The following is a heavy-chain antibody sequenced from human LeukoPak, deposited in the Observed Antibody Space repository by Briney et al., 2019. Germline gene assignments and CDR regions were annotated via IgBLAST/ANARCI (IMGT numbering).Heavy chain of an antibody. CDR3: ARCGSAGNCYSRFDP. D-gene: IGHD2-15*01. CDR2: ISYDGSNQ. J-gene: IGHJ5*02. CDR1: GFSFSSYA. Sequence: GGSLRLSCAVSGFSFSSYAMDWVRQAPGKGLEWVALISYDGSNQYYTDSVKGRFTISRDNSKNTLYLQMNSLRAEDTAVYYCARCGSAGNCYSRFDPWGQGTLVTVSS. V-gene: IGHV3-30*04.